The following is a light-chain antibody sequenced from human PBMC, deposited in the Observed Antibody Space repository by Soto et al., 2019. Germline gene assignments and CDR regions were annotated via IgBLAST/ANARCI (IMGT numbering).Light chain of an antibody. CDR2: GAS. CDR1: QSVSSNY. CDR3: QQYISSPRT. J-gene: IGKJ1*01. Sequence: EIVFTQSPGTLSLSPGERAALCCRASQSVSSNYLAWYQQKPGQAPRLLIYGASSRATGIPDRFSGSGSGTDFTLTISRLEPEDFAVYYCQQYISSPRTFGQGTKVDIK. V-gene: IGKV3-20*01.